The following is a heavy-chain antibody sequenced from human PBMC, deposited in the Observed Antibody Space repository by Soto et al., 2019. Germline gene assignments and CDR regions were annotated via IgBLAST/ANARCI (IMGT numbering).Heavy chain of an antibody. Sequence: QVQLVESGGGVVQPGRSLRLSCAASGFTFSSYAMHWVRQAPGKGLEWVAVISYDGSNKYYADSVKGRFTISRDNSKNTLYLKMNSMRAEDTAVYYCARDYYLFTSGSGSSMDVWGQGTTVTVSS. CDR3: ARDYYLFTSGSGSSMDV. CDR2: ISYDGSNK. J-gene: IGHJ6*01. V-gene: IGHV3-30-3*01. CDR1: GFTFSSYA. D-gene: IGHD5-12*01.